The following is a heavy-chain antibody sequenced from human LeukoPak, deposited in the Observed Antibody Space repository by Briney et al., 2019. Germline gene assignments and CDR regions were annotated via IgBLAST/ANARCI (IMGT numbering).Heavy chain of an antibody. Sequence: ASVKVSCKASGYTFTAYYVHWVRQAPGQGLEWMGRINPNSGGSNFAQKCQGRVTMTRDPSISTVYMELNSLRSDDTAVYYCARDSDFGCSGSSCYSWVYWGQGTLVTVSS. D-gene: IGHD2-15*01. CDR3: ARDSDFGCSGSSCYSWVY. V-gene: IGHV1-2*06. J-gene: IGHJ4*02. CDR2: INPNSGGS. CDR1: GYTFTAYY.